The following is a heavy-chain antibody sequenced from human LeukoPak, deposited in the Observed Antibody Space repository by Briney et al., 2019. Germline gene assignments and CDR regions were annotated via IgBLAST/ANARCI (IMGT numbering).Heavy chain of an antibody. CDR2: IYHSGST. J-gene: IGHJ4*02. V-gene: IGHV4-4*02. CDR1: GGSISSSNW. CDR3: ARGHIVVVTAPDY. D-gene: IGHD2-21*02. Sequence: SETLSLTCAVSGGSISSSNWWSWVRQPPGKGLEWIGEIYHSGSTNYNPSLRSRVTISVDTSKNQFSLKLSSVTAADTAVYYCARGHIVVVTAPDYWGQGTLVTVSS.